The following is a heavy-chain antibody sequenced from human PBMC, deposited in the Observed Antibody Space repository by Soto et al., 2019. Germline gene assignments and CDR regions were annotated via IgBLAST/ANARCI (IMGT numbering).Heavy chain of an antibody. D-gene: IGHD3-22*01. CDR2: IIPILGIA. CDR3: ARDVVYDRSGSGFEDAFDI. J-gene: IGHJ3*02. V-gene: IGHV1-69*08. Sequence: QVQLVQSGAEVKKPGSSVKVSCKASGGTFSSYTISWVRQAPGQGLEWMGRIIPILGIANYAQKFQVRVTITADKSTSTAYMEVSSLRSEDTDVYYCARDVVYDRSGSGFEDAFDIWGQGTMVTV. CDR1: GGTFSSYT.